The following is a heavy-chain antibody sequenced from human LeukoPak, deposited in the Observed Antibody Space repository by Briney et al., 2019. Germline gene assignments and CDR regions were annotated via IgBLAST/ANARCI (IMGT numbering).Heavy chain of an antibody. V-gene: IGHV3-53*04. J-gene: IGHJ6*02. CDR1: GFTVSSNY. Sequence: AGGSLRLSCAAPGFTVSSNYVSWVRQAPGKGLEWVSVIYSGGSTYYADSVKGRFTISRHNSKNTLYLQMNSLRAEDTAVYYCARGLGSVSSYGMDVWGQGTTVTVSS. D-gene: IGHD1-26*01. CDR2: IYSGGST. CDR3: ARGLGSVSSYGMDV.